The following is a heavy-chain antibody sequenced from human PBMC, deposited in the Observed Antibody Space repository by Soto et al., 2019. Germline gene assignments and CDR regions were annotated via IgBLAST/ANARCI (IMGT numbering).Heavy chain of an antibody. V-gene: IGHV1-69*13. CDR1: GGTFSSYA. J-gene: IGHJ6*02. Sequence: RASVKVSCKASGGTFSSYAISWVRQAPGQGLEWMGGIIPIFGTANYAQKFQGRVTITADESTSTAYMELSSLRSEDTAVYYCARDWARGLAMDKGAVDYYGMDVWGQGTTVTVSS. CDR2: IIPIFGTA. D-gene: IGHD3-10*01. CDR3: ARDWARGLAMDKGAVDYYGMDV.